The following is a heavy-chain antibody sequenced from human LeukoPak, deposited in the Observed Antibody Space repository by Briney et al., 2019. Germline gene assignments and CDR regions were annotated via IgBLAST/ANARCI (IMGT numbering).Heavy chain of an antibody. D-gene: IGHD1-26*01. J-gene: IGHJ4*02. Sequence: ASVKVSCKASGFNFLKYGITWVRQAPGQGLEWMGWISAYSGVTRYAQKVQDRVTMTRDTSTSTAYLEVRGLTSDDTAMYYCTRSGSYYYIDYWGQGTLVTVSS. CDR3: TRSGSYYYIDY. CDR1: GFNFLKYG. V-gene: IGHV1-18*01. CDR2: ISAYSGVT.